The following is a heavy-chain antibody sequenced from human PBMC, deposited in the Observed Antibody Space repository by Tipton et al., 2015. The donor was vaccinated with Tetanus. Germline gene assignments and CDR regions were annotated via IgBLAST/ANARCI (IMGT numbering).Heavy chain of an antibody. CDR3: ARDRGDYIYYGMDV. CDR2: IDPNSGGT. Sequence: QLVQSGAEVKKPGASVKVSCKASGYTFTGYYIYWVRQAPGQGLEWMGWIDPNSGGTVYAQKFQGRVPMARDTSLSTAYMELRSLRSDHTAVYYCARDRGDYIYYGMDVWGPGATVPVS. CDR1: GYTFTGYY. J-gene: IGHJ6*02. V-gene: IGHV1-2*02. D-gene: IGHD3-22*01.